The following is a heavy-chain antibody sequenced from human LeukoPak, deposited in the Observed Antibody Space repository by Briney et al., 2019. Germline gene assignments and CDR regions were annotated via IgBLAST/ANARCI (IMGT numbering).Heavy chain of an antibody. CDR1: GYSISSGHY. CDR2: IYHSGST. J-gene: IGHJ3*02. V-gene: IGHV4-38-2*02. CDR3: AREPPEDAFDI. Sequence: SETLSLTCTVSGYSISSGHYWGWIRQPPGKGLEWIGSIYHSGSTYYNPSLKSRVTISVDTSKNQFSLKLSSVTAADTDVYYCAREPPEDAFDIWGQGTMVTVSS.